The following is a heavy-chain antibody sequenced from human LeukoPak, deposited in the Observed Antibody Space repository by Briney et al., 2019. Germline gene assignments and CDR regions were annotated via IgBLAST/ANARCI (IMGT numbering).Heavy chain of an antibody. CDR3: ASGVVVPAAIFR. J-gene: IGHJ4*02. Sequence: GGSLRLSCAASGFTFSSYSMNWVRQAPGKGLEWVSSISSSSSYIYYADSVKGRFTISRDNAKNSLYLQMNSLRAEDTAVYYCASGVVVPAAIFRWGQGTLVTVSS. CDR2: ISSSSSYI. D-gene: IGHD2-2*02. V-gene: IGHV3-21*01. CDR1: GFTFSSYS.